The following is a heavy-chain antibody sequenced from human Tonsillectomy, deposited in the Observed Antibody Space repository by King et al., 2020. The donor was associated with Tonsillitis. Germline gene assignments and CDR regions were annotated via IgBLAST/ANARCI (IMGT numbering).Heavy chain of an antibody. CDR1: GFTFSNAW. CDR3: TTDFIGWGFNFDY. J-gene: IGHJ4*02. D-gene: IGHD3-10*01. Sequence: EVQLVESGGGLIKPGGSLRLSCAASGFTFSNAWMSWVRQAPGKGLEWVGRIKTTTDGGTTDYAAPVKGRFTISRDDSKNTLYLQMNSLKTEDTAVYYCTTDFIGWGFNFDYWGQGTLVTVSS. CDR2: IKTTTDGGTT. V-gene: IGHV3-15*01.